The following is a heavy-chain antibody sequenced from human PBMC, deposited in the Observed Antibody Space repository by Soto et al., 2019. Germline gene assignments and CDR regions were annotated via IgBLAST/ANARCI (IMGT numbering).Heavy chain of an antibody. D-gene: IGHD6-19*01. CDR2: IYPSGSST. CDR3: ARGIAVAIHAGIAY. Sequence: ASVKVSCKASGYTFTNYYMHWVRQAPGQGLEWMGLIYPSGSSTSYTQKFQGRVTMTRDTSTSKVHMELSSLRSEDTAVYYCARGIAVAIHAGIAYWGQGTLVTVSS. J-gene: IGHJ4*02. CDR1: GYTFTNYY. V-gene: IGHV1-46*01.